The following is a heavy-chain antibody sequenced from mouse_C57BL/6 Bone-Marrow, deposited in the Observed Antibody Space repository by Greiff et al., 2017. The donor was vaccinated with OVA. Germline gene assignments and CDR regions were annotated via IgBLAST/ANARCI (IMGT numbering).Heavy chain of an antibody. V-gene: IGHV1-74*01. J-gene: IGHJ1*03. CDR1: GYTFSRYW. CDR3: AIRSPNYYGSSYWYFDV. Sequence: VQLQQPGAELVKPGASVKVSCKASGYTFSRYWMYWVKQRPGQGLVWIGRILPSDSVTHYTQKFSGKATLTVDKSSSTPYMQLSILTSEDSAVYYGAIRSPNYYGSSYWYFDVWGTGTTVTVSS. CDR2: ILPSDSVT. D-gene: IGHD1-1*01.